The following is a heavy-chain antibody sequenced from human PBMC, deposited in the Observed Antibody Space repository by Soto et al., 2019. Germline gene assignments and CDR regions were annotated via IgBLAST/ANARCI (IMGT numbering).Heavy chain of an antibody. CDR1: VFTFRNNA. V-gene: IGHV3-23*01. Sequence: EVQLLESGVGLVQPGGSLRLSCSASVFTFRNNAMSWVRKTPGKGLEGVSAITGSGGSPYHAESVKGRFTISRENSKNPMYLQGQILGAEDPAVYYFVKGSSESRPYHVDSWGQGKLVIVSS. CDR2: ITGSGGSP. J-gene: IGHJ4*02. D-gene: IGHD3-22*01. CDR3: VKGSSESRPYHVDS.